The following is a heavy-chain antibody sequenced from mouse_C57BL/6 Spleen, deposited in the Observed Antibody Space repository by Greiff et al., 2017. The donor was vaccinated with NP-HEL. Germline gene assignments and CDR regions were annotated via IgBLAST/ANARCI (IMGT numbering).Heavy chain of an antibody. D-gene: IGHD2-5*01. CDR2: ISSGGSYT. CDR1: GFTFSSYG. Sequence: EVKLMESGGDLVKPGGSLKLSCAASGFTFSSYGMSWVRQTPDKRLEWVATISSGGSYTYYPDSVKGRFTISRDNAKNTLYLQMSSLKSEDTAMYYCAIYSNYFDYWGQGTTLTVSS. J-gene: IGHJ2*01. V-gene: IGHV5-6*01. CDR3: AIYSNYFDY.